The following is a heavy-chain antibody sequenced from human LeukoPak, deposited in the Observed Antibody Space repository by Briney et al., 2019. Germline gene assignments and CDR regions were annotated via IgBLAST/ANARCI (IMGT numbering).Heavy chain of an antibody. V-gene: IGHV3-11*04. J-gene: IGHJ4*02. CDR1: GFSFSDYY. D-gene: IGHD3-22*01. Sequence: GGSLRLSCEASGFSFSDYYVTWIRQAPGKGLEWLSYISSSGYTIYYADSVKGRFTISRDNAKNSLYLQMNCLRVEDTAVYYCAKGQSSYYDSSGSLDSWGQGTLVTVSS. CDR2: ISSSGYTI. CDR3: AKGQSSYYDSSGSLDS.